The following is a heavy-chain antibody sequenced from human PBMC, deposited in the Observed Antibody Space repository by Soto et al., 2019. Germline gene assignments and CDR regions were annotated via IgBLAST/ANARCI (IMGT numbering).Heavy chain of an antibody. J-gene: IGHJ4*02. CDR3: ARAYSSSSHFDY. V-gene: IGHV4-28*03. Sequence: TSETLSLTCAVSGYSISSNDWWGWIRQPPGKGLEWIGYMYYSGSTYYNPSLKSRVTMSVDTSKNQFSLKVTSVTAMDTAVYYCARAYSSSSHFDYWGRGTLVTVSS. CDR1: GYSISSNDW. D-gene: IGHD6-6*01. CDR2: MYYSGST.